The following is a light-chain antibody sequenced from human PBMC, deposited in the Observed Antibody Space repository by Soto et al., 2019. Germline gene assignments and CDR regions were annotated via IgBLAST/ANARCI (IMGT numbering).Light chain of an antibody. Sequence: SYDLTQPPSVSVSPGQTARITCSGDALPKQYAYWYQQKPGQAPVLVIYKDSERPSGIPERFSGSSSGTTVTLTISGVQAEDEADYYCQSADSSGIYVFGTGTKVTVL. CDR1: ALPKQY. CDR3: QSADSSGIYV. J-gene: IGLJ1*01. CDR2: KDS. V-gene: IGLV3-25*02.